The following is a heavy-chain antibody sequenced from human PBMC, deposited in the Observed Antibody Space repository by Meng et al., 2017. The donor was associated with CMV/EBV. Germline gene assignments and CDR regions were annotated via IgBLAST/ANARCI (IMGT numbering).Heavy chain of an antibody. D-gene: IGHD2-2*02. J-gene: IGHJ4*02. V-gene: IGHV3-21*01. CDR2: ISSCSSYI. CDR1: GFTFSSYS. Sequence: GESLKISCAASGFTFSSYSMNWVRQAPGKGLEWVSSISSCSSYIYYADSVKGRFTISRDNAKNSLYLQMNSLRAEDTAVYYCARAINIVVVPAAILGVTSGGYDYWGQGTLVTVSS. CDR3: ARAINIVVVPAAILGVTSGGYDY.